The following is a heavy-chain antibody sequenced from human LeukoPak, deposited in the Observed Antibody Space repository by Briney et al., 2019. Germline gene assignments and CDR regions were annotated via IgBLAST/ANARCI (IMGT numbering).Heavy chain of an antibody. D-gene: IGHD3-3*01. CDR1: GGTFSSYA. Sequence: ASVKVSCKASGGTFSSYAISWVRQAPGQGLEWMGRIIPILGIANYAQKFQGRVTITADKSTSTAYMELSSLRSEDTAVYYCARERYYDFWSGYLAYYYYYGMDVWGQGTTVTVSS. CDR2: IIPILGIA. J-gene: IGHJ6*02. V-gene: IGHV1-69*04. CDR3: ARERYYDFWSGYLAYYYYYGMDV.